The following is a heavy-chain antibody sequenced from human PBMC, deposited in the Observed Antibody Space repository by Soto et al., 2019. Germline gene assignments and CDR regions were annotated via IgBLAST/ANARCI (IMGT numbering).Heavy chain of an antibody. V-gene: IGHV3-15*01. CDR3: VEGWNDF. CDR2: IKAKIDGVTT. J-gene: IGHJ4*02. D-gene: IGHD1-1*01. Sequence: EVYLVESGGDLVEPGGSLRLSCAASKFMFSSAGMSWVRQAPGQGLEWVGGIKAKIDGVTTDYADFVQGRFTISRDDSKNTLFLEMNSLKIEDTAVYFCVEGWNDFWGQGTLVTVSS. CDR1: KFMFSSAG.